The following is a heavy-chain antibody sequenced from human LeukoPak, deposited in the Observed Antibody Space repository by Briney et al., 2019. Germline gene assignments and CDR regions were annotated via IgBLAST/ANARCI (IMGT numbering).Heavy chain of an antibody. D-gene: IGHD4-17*01. V-gene: IGHV1-2*02. CDR3: ARDIDYGDYGGLDP. J-gene: IGHJ5*02. Sequence: ASVKVSCKASGYTFTGYYMHWVRQAPGQGLEWMGWINPNSGGTNYAQKLQGRVTMTTDTSTSTAYMELRSLRSDDTAVYYCARDIDYGDYGGLDPWGQGTLVTVSS. CDR1: GYTFTGYY. CDR2: INPNSGGT.